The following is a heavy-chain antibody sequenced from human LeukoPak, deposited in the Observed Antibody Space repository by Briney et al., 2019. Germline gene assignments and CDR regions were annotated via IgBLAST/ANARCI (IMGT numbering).Heavy chain of an antibody. J-gene: IGHJ4*02. CDR2: VSYDGTDK. CDR1: GFTFSSYA. D-gene: IGHD1-26*01. V-gene: IGHV3-30*04. CDR3: ARVGHILGAKLDY. Sequence: GGSLRLSCAASGFTFSSYAIHWARQAPGKGLEWVAGVSYDGTDKYYADSVKGRFSISRDNSKNTLFLQMNSLKPEDTAVFYCARVGHILGAKLDYWGQGTLVTVSS.